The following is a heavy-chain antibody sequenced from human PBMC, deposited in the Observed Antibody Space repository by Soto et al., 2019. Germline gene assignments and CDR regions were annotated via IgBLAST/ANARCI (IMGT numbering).Heavy chain of an antibody. D-gene: IGHD3-22*01. Sequence: SETLSLTCTVSGGSISSNDYYWGWIRQPPGKGLEWIGSISYSGRTYFNPSLTSRVTMSADTSKNQVSLKLSSVTAADTAVYYFARHQSSGYYDAFIWGQGTMVTVSS. CDR1: GGSISSNDYY. CDR2: ISYSGRT. J-gene: IGHJ3*02. V-gene: IGHV4-39*01. CDR3: ARHQSSGYYDAFI.